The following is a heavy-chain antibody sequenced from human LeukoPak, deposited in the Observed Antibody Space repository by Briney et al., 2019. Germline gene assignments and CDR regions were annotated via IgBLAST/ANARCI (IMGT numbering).Heavy chain of an antibody. D-gene: IGHD2-2*01. CDR3: ARGGGVVVPAALNWFDP. Sequence: ASVKVSCKASGYTFTGYYMHWVRQAPGQGLEWMGWINPNSGGTNYAQKFQGRVTMTRDTSISTAYMELSRLRSDDTAVYYCARGGGVVVPAALNWFDPWGQGTLVTVSS. V-gene: IGHV1-2*02. J-gene: IGHJ5*02. CDR1: GYTFTGYY. CDR2: INPNSGGT.